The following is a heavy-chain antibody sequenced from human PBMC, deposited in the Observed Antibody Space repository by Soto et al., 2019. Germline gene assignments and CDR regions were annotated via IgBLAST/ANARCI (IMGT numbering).Heavy chain of an antibody. CDR1: GFTFRNYW. D-gene: IGHD3-16*01. CDR2: ISHDERTT. CDR3: ARGGASFAHPPDY. J-gene: IGHJ4*02. V-gene: IGHV3-74*01. Sequence: EVQLVQSGGGLVQPGGSLRLSRAASGFTFRNYWMHWIRQAPGKGLLWVSRISHDERTTTYADAVKGRFTISRDNAKNTFFLQMNSLRAEDTAVYYCARGGASFAHPPDYWGQGTLVTVSS.